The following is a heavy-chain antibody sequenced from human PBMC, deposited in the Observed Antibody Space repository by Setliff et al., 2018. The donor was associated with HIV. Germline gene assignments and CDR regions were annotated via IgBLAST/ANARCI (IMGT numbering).Heavy chain of an antibody. CDR3: ARGGAVSADFDS. Sequence: PSETLSLTCAVSGYAITSGFYWGWIRQPPGKGLEWIGSIYHSGTTNYNSSLKSRVTISVDTSKNQLSLKLSSVTAADTAVYYCARGGAVSADFDSWGQGTLVTVSS. J-gene: IGHJ4*02. V-gene: IGHV4-38-2*01. CDR2: IYHSGTT. D-gene: IGHD3-16*01. CDR1: GYAITSGFY.